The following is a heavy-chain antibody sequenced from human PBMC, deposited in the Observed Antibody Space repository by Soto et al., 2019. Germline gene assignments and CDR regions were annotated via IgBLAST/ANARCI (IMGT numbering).Heavy chain of an antibody. J-gene: IGHJ6*01. CDR3: GRDQREGSGTNIYALHV. D-gene: IGHD3-10*01. CDR1: GFSISAYC. Sequence: EVQLVESGGSLVQPGGSLRLACAASGFSISAYCIHWVRQAPGQGLELLARNEGDGSVTSHADSLQGRFTVSRDKARNTVYLQMNHLGADDTAVYYCGRDQREGSGTNIYALHVWGPGTPFNVSS. V-gene: IGHV3-74*01. CDR2: NEGDGSVT.